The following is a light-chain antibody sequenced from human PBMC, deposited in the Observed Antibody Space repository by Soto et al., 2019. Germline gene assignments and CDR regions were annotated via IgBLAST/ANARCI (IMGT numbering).Light chain of an antibody. CDR3: SSYTSSSTNVV. J-gene: IGLJ2*01. CDR2: GVS. Sequence: QSALTQPASVSGSPGQSITIPCTGTSSDVGNYDFVSWYQQRPGKAPKLMIYGVSNRPSGVSNRFSGSKSGNTASLTISGLQAEDEADYYCSSYTSSSTNVVFGRGTKVPS. CDR1: SSDVGNYDF. V-gene: IGLV2-14*01.